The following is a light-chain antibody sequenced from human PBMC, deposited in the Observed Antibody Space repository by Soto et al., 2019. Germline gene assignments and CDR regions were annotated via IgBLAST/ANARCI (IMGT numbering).Light chain of an antibody. CDR3: QQSYSTPVT. CDR2: AAS. Sequence: DIQMTQSPSFLSASVGDRVTITCRASQSISSYLNWYQQKPGKAPELLIHAASSLQSGVPSRFSGSGSGTDFTLTITSLQPEDFATYYCQQSYSTPVTFGQGTKVEIK. V-gene: IGKV1-39*01. J-gene: IGKJ1*01. CDR1: QSISSY.